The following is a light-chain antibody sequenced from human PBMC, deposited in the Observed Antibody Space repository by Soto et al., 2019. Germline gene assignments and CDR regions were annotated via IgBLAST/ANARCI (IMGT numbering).Light chain of an antibody. CDR1: QSISGT. V-gene: IGKV3-15*01. Sequence: EIVMSQSPATVSVSPGGRASLSCRASQSISGTLAWYQQKPGQAPRLLIYGASTRATSFPARFSGSGSGTEFTLTISSLESEDFAVYYCQQYDNWPPWTFGQGTKVDI. CDR2: GAS. CDR3: QQYDNWPPWT. J-gene: IGKJ1*01.